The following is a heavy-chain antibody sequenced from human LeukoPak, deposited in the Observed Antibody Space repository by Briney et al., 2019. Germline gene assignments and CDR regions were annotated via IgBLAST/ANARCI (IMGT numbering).Heavy chain of an antibody. D-gene: IGHD5-18*01. CDR3: RGYGYGLDY. Sequence: GSLRLSCAASGFTFSSYEMNWVRQAPGKGLEWVSYISSSGSTIYYADSVKGRFTISRDNAKNSLYLQMNSLRAEDTAVYYCRGYGYGLDYWGQGTLVTVSS. CDR1: GFTFSSYE. CDR2: ISSSGSTI. J-gene: IGHJ4*02. V-gene: IGHV3-48*03.